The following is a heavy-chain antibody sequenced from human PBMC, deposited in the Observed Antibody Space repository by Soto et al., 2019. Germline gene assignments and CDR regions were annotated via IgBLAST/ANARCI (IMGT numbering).Heavy chain of an antibody. Sequence: GGSLRLPCAASGFTFSSYRMHWVRQAPGKGLEGVAGISYDGSNKYYADSVKGRFTISRDNSKNTLYLQMNSLRAEDTAVYYCAKVGIPHYDYIWGSYREPSRVYFDIWGQGTMVT. CDR1: GFTFSSYR. J-gene: IGHJ3*02. V-gene: IGHV3-30*18. D-gene: IGHD3-16*02. CDR3: AKVGIPHYDYIWGSYREPSRVYFDI. CDR2: ISYDGSNK.